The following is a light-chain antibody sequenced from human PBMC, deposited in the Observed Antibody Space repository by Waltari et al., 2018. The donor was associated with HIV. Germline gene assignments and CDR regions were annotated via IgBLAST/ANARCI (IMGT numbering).Light chain of an antibody. Sequence: QSALTQPASVSWSAGQSITMSCPGTSSHVGRYTLCSWYQQHPGKAPKLIIYEVNKRPPGITNRFSGFKSGNTASLTITGLQAEDQADYHCCSYAIGGTFVFGGGTKVTVL. CDR1: SSHVGRYTL. V-gene: IGLV2-23*02. J-gene: IGLJ2*01. CDR3: CSYAIGGTFV. CDR2: EVN.